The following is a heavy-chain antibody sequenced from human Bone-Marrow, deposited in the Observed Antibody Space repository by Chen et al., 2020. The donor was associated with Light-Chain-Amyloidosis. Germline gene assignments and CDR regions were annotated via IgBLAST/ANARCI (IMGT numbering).Heavy chain of an antibody. CDR3: AAAINGEYFEF. CDR1: GYRFSGYA. CDR2: INVGKGNT. Sequence: QLHVVQSWPEVKKPGASVNVSCKTSGYRFSGYALHWVRQAPGQRPEWIGWINVGKGNTKYSRRLQDRVTITRDTVATTAYMELNSLKSEDTAVYYCAAAINGEYFEFWGPGTLVTVSS. J-gene: IGHJ4*02. V-gene: IGHV1-3*01. D-gene: IGHD2-8*01.